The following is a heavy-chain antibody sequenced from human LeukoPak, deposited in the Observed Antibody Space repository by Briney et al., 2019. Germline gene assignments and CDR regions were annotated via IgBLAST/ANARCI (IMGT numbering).Heavy chain of an antibody. Sequence: SETLTLTCSVSGGSIRSKDYCSWIRQSPGKRLELIGYIYNSAITNYNHHLKSRVTISPDTSKNQFSLQLTSVTAADTATYYCVRDRVTGRFFGIDVWGQGTTIIVSS. J-gene: IGHJ6*02. CDR1: GGSIRSKDY. CDR2: IYNSAIT. V-gene: IGHV4-59*12. D-gene: IGHD3-9*01. CDR3: VRDRVTGRFFGIDV.